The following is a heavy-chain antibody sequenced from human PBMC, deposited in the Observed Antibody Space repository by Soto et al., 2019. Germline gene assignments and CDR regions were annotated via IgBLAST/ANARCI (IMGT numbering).Heavy chain of an antibody. CDR1: GDSVSSNSAA. CDR3: ARHDFWSGYYTPEYYYYGMDV. Sequence: SQTLSVTCAISGDSVSSNSAAWNWIRQSPSRGLEWLGRTYYRSKWYNDYAVSVKSRITINPDTSKNQFSLQLNSVTPEDTAVYYCARHDFWSGYYTPEYYYYGMDVWGQGTTVTVSS. D-gene: IGHD3-3*01. V-gene: IGHV6-1*01. J-gene: IGHJ6*02. CDR2: TYYRSKWYN.